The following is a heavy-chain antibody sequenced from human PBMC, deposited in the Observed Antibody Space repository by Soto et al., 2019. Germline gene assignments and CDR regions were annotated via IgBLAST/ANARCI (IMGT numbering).Heavy chain of an antibody. Sequence: WGSLRLSCAASGFTFSSYAMHWVRQAPGKGLEWVAVISYDGSNKYYADSVKGRFTISRDNSKNTLYLQMNSLRAEDTAVYYCARDKPITGTTIDYYYGMDVWGQGTTVTVSS. CDR2: ISYDGSNK. D-gene: IGHD1-7*01. CDR3: ARDKPITGTTIDYYYGMDV. V-gene: IGHV3-30-3*01. CDR1: GFTFSSYA. J-gene: IGHJ6*02.